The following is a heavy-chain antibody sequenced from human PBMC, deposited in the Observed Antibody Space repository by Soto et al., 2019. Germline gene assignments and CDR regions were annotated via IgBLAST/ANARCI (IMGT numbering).Heavy chain of an antibody. J-gene: IGHJ4*02. D-gene: IGHD3-22*01. CDR1: GFTFSSYW. CDR3: ARGYYYDSSGYTPPGY. Sequence: RLSCAASGFTFSSYWMHWVRQAPGKGLVWVSRINSDGSSTSYADSAKGRFTISRDNAKNTLYLQMNSLRAEDTAVYYCARGYYYDSSGYTPPGYWGQGTLVTVS. CDR2: INSDGSST. V-gene: IGHV3-74*01.